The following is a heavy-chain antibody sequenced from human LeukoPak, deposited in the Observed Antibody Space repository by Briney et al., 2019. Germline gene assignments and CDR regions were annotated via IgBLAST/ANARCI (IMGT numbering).Heavy chain of an antibody. CDR2: ISYDGSNK. D-gene: IGHD3-22*01. V-gene: IGHV3-30*04. J-gene: IGHJ3*02. Sequence: PGRSLRLSCAASGFTFSSYAMHWVRQAPGKGLEWVAVISYDGSNKYYADSVKGRFTISRDNSKNTLYLQMNSLRAEDTAVYYCARTPYYYDSSGTDAFDIWGQGTMVTVSS. CDR1: GFTFSSYA. CDR3: ARTPYYYDSSGTDAFDI.